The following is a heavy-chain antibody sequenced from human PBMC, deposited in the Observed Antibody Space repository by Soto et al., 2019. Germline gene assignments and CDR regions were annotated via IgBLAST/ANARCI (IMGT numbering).Heavy chain of an antibody. CDR3: GSGSSGWIEFDH. CDR2: ISYDGSNK. J-gene: IGHJ5*02. Sequence: QVQLVESGGGVVQPGRSLRLSCAASGFTFSSYGMHWVRQAPGKGLEWVAVISYDGSNKYYADSVKGRFTISRDNSKNTLYLQMNSLRAEDTAVYYCGSGSSGWIEFDHWGQGTLVTVSS. CDR1: GFTFSSYG. V-gene: IGHV3-30*03. D-gene: IGHD6-19*01.